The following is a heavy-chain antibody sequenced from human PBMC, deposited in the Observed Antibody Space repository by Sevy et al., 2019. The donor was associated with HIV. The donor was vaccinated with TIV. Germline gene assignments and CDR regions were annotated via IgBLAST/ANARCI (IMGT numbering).Heavy chain of an antibody. D-gene: IGHD3-10*01. J-gene: IGHJ4*02. Sequence: GESLKISCAASGFTFDDYTMHWVRQAPGKGLEWVSLISWDGGSTYYADSVKGRFTISRDNSKNSLYLQMNSLRTEDTALYYCAKDIRRGRGYFDYWGQGTLVTVSS. V-gene: IGHV3-43*01. CDR3: AKDIRRGRGYFDY. CDR1: GFTFDDYT. CDR2: ISWDGGST.